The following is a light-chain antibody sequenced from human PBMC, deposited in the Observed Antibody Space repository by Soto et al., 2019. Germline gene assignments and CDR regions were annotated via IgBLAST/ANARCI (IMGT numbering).Light chain of an antibody. CDR3: SSYTTSNTRQIV. CDR1: SSDVGGYNY. CDR2: DVS. Sequence: QSVLTQPASVSGSPGQSITISCTGTSSDVGGYNYVSWYQQHPGKAPKFMIYDVSNRPSGVSNRFSGSKSGNTASLTISGLQAEDDADYYSSSYTTSNTRQIVFGTGTKVTVL. V-gene: IGLV2-14*01. J-gene: IGLJ1*01.